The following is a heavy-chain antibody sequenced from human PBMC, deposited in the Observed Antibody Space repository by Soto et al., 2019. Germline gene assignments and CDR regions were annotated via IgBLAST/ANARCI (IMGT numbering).Heavy chain of an antibody. CDR1: GGTFSSYA. J-gene: IGHJ6*02. V-gene: IGHV1-69*01. Sequence: VSCKASGGTFSSYAISWVRQAPGQGLEWMGGIIPIFGTANYAQKFQGRVTITADESTSTAYMELSSLRSEDTAVYYCARVRYIAAAQGYYYGMDVWGQGTTVTVSS. D-gene: IGHD6-13*01. CDR2: IIPIFGTA. CDR3: ARVRYIAAAQGYYYGMDV.